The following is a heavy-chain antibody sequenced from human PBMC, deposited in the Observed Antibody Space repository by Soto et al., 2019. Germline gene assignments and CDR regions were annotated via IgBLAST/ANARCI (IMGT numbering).Heavy chain of an antibody. D-gene: IGHD6-13*01. J-gene: IGHJ5*02. CDR1: GYTFTSYG. V-gene: IGHV1-18*01. CDR2: ISAYNGNT. Sequence: QVQLVQSGAEVKKPGASVKVSCKASGYTFTSYGISWVRQAPGQGLEWMGWISAYNGNTNYAQKLQGRVTMTTDTSTSTAYMELSSLRSDDTAVYYCARARRSYSSKTNWFDPWGQGTLVTVSS. CDR3: ARARRSYSSKTNWFDP.